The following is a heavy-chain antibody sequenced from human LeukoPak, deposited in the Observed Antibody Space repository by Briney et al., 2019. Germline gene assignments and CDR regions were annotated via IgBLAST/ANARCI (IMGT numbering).Heavy chain of an antibody. J-gene: IGHJ5*02. D-gene: IGHD3-10*01. CDR1: GGSISSGGYY. V-gene: IGHV4-31*03. Sequence: SSETLSLTCTVSGGSISSGGYYWSWIRQHPGEGLEWIGYIYYSGSTSYNTSLKSRVTISVDTSKNQFSLKLSSVTAADTAVYYCARVTTYYGSGSSFDPRGQGTLVTVSS. CDR2: IYYSGST. CDR3: ARVTTYYGSGSSFDP.